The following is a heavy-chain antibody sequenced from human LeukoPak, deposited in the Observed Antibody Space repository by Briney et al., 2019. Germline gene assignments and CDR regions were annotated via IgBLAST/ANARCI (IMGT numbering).Heavy chain of an antibody. Sequence: GASVKVSCKASGGTFSSYAISWVRQAPGQGLEWMGGIIPIFGTANYVQKFQGRVTITADKSTSTAYMELSSLRSVDTAVYYCARDSAYSSGYYPNIWGQGTMVTVSS. CDR3: ARDSAYSSGYYPNI. V-gene: IGHV1-69*06. CDR2: IIPIFGTA. J-gene: IGHJ3*02. CDR1: GGTFSSYA. D-gene: IGHD3-22*01.